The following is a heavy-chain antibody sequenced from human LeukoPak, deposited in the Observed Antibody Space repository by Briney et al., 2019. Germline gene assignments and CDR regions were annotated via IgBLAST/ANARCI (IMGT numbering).Heavy chain of an antibody. CDR2: ISAYNGNT. CDR1: GYTFTNYY. CDR3: ARDSRLELRRRTDY. D-gene: IGHD1-7*01. J-gene: IGHJ4*02. Sequence: ASVKVSCKASGYTFTNYYMHWVRQAPGQGLEWMGWISAYNGNTNYAQKLQGRVTMTTDTSTSTAYMELRSLRSDDTAVYYCARDSRLELRRRTDYWGQGTLVTVSP. V-gene: IGHV1-18*04.